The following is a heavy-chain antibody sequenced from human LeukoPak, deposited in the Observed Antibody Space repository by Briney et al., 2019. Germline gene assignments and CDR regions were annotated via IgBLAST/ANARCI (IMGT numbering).Heavy chain of an antibody. J-gene: IGHJ4*02. CDR3: ARDQDFAFDY. V-gene: IGHV3-48*02. CDR2: ISSSGSSI. Sequence: PGGSLRLSCAASGFTFSSYSMNWVRQAPGKGLEWVSYISSSGSSIYYADSMKGRFTISSDNAKNSLYLQMNSLRDEDTAVYYCARDQDFAFDYWGQGTLVTVSS. D-gene: IGHD3/OR15-3a*01. CDR1: GFTFSSYS.